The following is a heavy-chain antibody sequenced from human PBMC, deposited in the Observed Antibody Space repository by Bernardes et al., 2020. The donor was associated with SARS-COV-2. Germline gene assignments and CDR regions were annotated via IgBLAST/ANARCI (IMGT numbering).Heavy chain of an antibody. CDR2: IPYDGSNK. J-gene: IGHJ4*02. CDR3: AKDRGGSYYAGD. CDR1: GFTLSSYG. V-gene: IGHV3-30*18. D-gene: IGHD1-26*01. Sequence: GGSLRLSCTASGFTLSSYGMHWVRQAPGKGLAWVAVIPYDGSNKYYADSVKGRFTISRDHSKNTLYLQMNSLIPEDTAVYYCAKDRGGSYYAGDWGQGTLVTVSS.